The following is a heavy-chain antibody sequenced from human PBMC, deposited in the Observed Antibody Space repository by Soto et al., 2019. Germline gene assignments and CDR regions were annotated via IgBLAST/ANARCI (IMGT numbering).Heavy chain of an antibody. Sequence: SETLSLTCSVSGASISTVDYFWAWIRQPPGQALEYIGYIYKSATTYYNPSFESRVAIFIDTSQSRFSLNVTSVTAADTAVYFCSRGRYCLTGRCFPIWFASWGQGTLVTVSS. V-gene: IGHV4-30-4*01. CDR3: SRGRYCLTGRCFPIWFAS. J-gene: IGHJ5*01. CDR1: GASISTVDYF. D-gene: IGHD3-16*01. CDR2: IYKSATT.